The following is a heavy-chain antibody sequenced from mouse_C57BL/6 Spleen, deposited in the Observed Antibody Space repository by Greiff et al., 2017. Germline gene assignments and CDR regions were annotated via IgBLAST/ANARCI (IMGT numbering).Heavy chain of an antibody. V-gene: IGHV1-80*01. J-gene: IGHJ1*03. CDR2: IYPGDGDT. D-gene: IGHD1-1*01. Sequence: QVQLQQSGAELVKPGASVKISCKASGYAFSSYWMNWVKQRPGKGLEWIGQIYPGDGDTNYNGKFKGKATLTADKSSSTAYMQLSSLTSEDSAVYFCAREAYYYGTWYFDVWGTGTTVTVSS. CDR1: GYAFSSYW. CDR3: AREAYYYGTWYFDV.